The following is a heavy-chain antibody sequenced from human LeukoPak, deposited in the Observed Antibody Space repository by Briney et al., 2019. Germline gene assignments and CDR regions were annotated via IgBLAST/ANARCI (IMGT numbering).Heavy chain of an antibody. Sequence: QTGGFLRLSCAASGFTFSSHWMHWVRQAPGKGLVWVSRIDSHGTSTIDADSVKGRFTVSRDNAKNTLYLQMNSLRAEDTAVYYCAREGYGLGNYPFDYWGQGTLVTVSS. V-gene: IGHV3-74*01. CDR2: IDSHGTST. CDR1: GFTFSSHW. J-gene: IGHJ4*02. D-gene: IGHD3-10*01. CDR3: AREGYGLGNYPFDY.